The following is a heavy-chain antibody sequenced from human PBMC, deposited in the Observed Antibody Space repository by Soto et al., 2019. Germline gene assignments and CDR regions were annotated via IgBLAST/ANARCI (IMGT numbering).Heavy chain of an antibody. CDR1: GFTFSSYA. CDR3: AKDEVAGGYCSGGSCYLIEC. CDR2: ISYDGSNK. J-gene: IGHJ4*02. V-gene: IGHV3-30*18. D-gene: IGHD2-15*01. Sequence: QVQLVESGGGVVQPGRSLSLSCAGSGFTFSSYAMHWVRQAPGKGLEWVAVISYDGSNKYYADSVKGRFTISRDNSKNRLYLQMNSLRPEDTAVYYCAKDEVAGGYCSGGSCYLIECWGQGTLVTVSS.